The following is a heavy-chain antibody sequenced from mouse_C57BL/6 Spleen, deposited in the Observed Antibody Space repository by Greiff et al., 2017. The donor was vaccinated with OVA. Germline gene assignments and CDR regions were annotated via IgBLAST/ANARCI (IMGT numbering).Heavy chain of an antibody. Sequence: VKVVESGPGLVQPSQSLSITCTVSGFSLTSYGVHWVRQSPGKGLEWLGVIWSGGSTDYNAAFISRLSISKDNSKSQVFFKMNSLQADDTAIYYCARISNYEGYAMDYWGQGTSVTVSS. J-gene: IGHJ4*01. V-gene: IGHV2-2*01. CDR2: IWSGGST. CDR3: ARISNYEGYAMDY. CDR1: GFSLTSYG. D-gene: IGHD2-5*01.